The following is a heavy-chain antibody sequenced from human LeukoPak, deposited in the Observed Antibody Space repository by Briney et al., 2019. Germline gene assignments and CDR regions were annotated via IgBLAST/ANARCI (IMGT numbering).Heavy chain of an antibody. CDR2: VFPGDSVT. CDR3: ARTNYRDIVVVPAAILELQNWFDP. J-gene: IGHJ5*02. D-gene: IGHD2-2*01. V-gene: IGHV5-51*01. CDR1: GCSLTSYW. Sequence: GEPLKISCKGSGCSLTSYWLGWVRPVPGKGLEWVGMVFPGDSVTRYSPSFQGQVTISADKSISTAYLQWSSLKASDTAMYYCARTNYRDIVVVPAAILELQNWFDPWGQGTLVTVSS.